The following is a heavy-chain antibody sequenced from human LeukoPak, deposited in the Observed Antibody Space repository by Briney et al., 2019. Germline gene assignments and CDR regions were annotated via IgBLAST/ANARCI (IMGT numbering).Heavy chain of an antibody. V-gene: IGHV4-38-2*02. CDR1: GYSISSGYY. Sequence: SETLSLTCTVSGYSISSGYYWGWIRQPPGKGLEWIGSIYHSGSTYYNPSLKSRVTISVDTSKNQFSLKLSSVTAADTAVYYCARGVGNFLRSSYWGQGTLVTVSS. CDR3: ARGVGNFLRSSY. D-gene: IGHD1-26*01. CDR2: IYHSGST. J-gene: IGHJ4*02.